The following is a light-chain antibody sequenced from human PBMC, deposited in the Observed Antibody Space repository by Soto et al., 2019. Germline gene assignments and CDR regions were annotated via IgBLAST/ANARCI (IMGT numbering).Light chain of an antibody. CDR1: QSVSSSD. V-gene: IGKV3-20*01. CDR2: GAS. J-gene: IGKJ1*01. CDR3: HQYGSSPPT. Sequence: EVVLPQSTGTLSLSPGERSTLSCMASQSVSSSDLAWYQQKPGQAPRLLISGASNRATGTPDRFSGSGSGTDFTLTITSLEPEDFAVFYCHQYGSSPPTFCQVTKVDIK.